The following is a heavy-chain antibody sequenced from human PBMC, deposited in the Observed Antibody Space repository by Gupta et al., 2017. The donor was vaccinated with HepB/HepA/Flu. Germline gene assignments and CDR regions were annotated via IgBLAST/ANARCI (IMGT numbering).Heavy chain of an antibody. J-gene: IGHJ6*03. V-gene: IGHV3-33*01. CDR2: IWYDGSNK. Sequence: QVQLVASGGGVVQPGRSLRLSCAASGFPFSRYGTHWVRQAPGKVLEWVAVIWYDGSNKYYEDAVKGRFTISRDNSKNTLYLQMNSLRAEDTAVYYCARAGPGIYYYYMDVWGKGTTVTVSS. CDR3: ARAGPGIYYYYMDV. CDR1: GFPFSRYG.